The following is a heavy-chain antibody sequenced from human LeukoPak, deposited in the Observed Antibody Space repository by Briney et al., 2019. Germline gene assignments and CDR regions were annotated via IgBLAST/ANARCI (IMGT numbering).Heavy chain of an antibody. J-gene: IGHJ4*02. D-gene: IGHD3-10*01. Sequence: SETLSLTCTVSGYSISSGFFWGWIRQPPGKGLEWIGTIYHSGTTYYNPSLKSRLTISLDTSKNQFSLKLSSVTAADTAVYYCAKSGKLLWFGEFDYWGQGTLVTVSS. CDR2: IYHSGTT. CDR1: GYSISSGFF. CDR3: AKSGKLLWFGEFDY. V-gene: IGHV4-38-2*02.